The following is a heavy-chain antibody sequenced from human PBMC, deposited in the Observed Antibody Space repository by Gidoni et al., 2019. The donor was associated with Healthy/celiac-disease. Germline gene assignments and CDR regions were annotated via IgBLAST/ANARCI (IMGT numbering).Heavy chain of an antibody. V-gene: IGHV3-13*04. J-gene: IGHJ6*02. CDR2: IGTAVDT. CDR1: GFTFSSYD. D-gene: IGHD6-13*01. Sequence: EVQLVESGGGLVQPGGSLRLSCAASGFTFSSYDMHWVRQATGKGREWFPAIGTAVDTYYPGSGKGRFTISRENAKNSLYLQMNSLRAGDTAVYYCARAGGGYSSSWYLLPYYYYGMDVWGQGTTVTVSS. CDR3: ARAGGGYSSSWYLLPYYYYGMDV.